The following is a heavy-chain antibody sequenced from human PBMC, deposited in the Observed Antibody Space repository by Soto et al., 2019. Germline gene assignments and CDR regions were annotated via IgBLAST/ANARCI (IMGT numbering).Heavy chain of an antibody. D-gene: IGHD2-15*01. CDR2: ISYDGSNK. V-gene: IGHV3-30-3*01. CDR1: GFTFNSYT. J-gene: IGHJ4*02. Sequence: GGSLXLSCAASGFTFNSYTMHWVRQAPGKGLEWVAVISYDGSNKYYADSVKGRFTISRDKSKNTLDLQMNSLRPEDTAVYYCARDPGYCSGGTCYSYYDYWGQGTLVTVSS. CDR3: ARDPGYCSGGTCYSYYDY.